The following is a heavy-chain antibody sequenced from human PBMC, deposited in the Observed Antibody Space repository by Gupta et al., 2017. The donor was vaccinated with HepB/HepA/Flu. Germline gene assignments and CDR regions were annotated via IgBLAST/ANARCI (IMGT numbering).Heavy chain of an antibody. CDR1: GFNFSSYE. Sequence: EVQLVESGGGLVQPGGSLRLSCAASGFNFSSYEMNWVRQAPGKGLEWVSYISSSGSTIYYADSVKGRFTISRDNAKNSLYLQMNSLRAEDTAVYYCARDLTIIAAAEDYYYGMDVWGQGTTVTVSS. CDR2: ISSSGSTI. CDR3: ARDLTIIAAAEDYYYGMDV. V-gene: IGHV3-48*03. J-gene: IGHJ6*02. D-gene: IGHD6-13*01.